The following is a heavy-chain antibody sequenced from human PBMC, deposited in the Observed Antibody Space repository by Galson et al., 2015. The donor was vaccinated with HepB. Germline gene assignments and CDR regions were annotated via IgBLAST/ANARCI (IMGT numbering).Heavy chain of an antibody. V-gene: IGHV3-23*01. CDR1: GFTFNNYA. CDR3: ATRYCSGGSCYYYGMDV. Sequence: SLRLSCAASGFTFNNYAMSWVRQTPGKGLECVSSINADGSGTHYADSVKGRFTISRDNSKNTLYLQMNSLRAEDTAVYYCATRYCSGGSCYYYGMDVWGQGTTVTVSS. CDR2: INADGSGT. D-gene: IGHD2-15*01. J-gene: IGHJ6*02.